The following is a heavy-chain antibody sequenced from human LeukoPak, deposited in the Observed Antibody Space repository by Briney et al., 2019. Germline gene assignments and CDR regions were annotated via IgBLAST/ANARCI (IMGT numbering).Heavy chain of an antibody. D-gene: IGHD6-6*01. CDR1: SGSISNSRYY. Sequence: PSETLSLTCTVSSGSISNSRYYWGWIRQPPGKGLEWIGSFYYSGSTYYNPSLKSRVTISVDTSKNQFSLKLSSVTAADTAVYYCASVYSSSSSAPPDYWGQGTLVTVSS. V-gene: IGHV4-39*01. CDR3: ASVYSSSSSAPPDY. CDR2: FYYSGST. J-gene: IGHJ4*02.